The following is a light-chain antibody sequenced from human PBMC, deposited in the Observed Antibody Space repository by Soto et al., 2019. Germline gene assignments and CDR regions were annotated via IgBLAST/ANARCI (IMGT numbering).Light chain of an antibody. CDR2: LGS. V-gene: IGKV2-28*01. CDR1: QSLLYRNGNNY. CDR3: MQALQTPLT. J-gene: IGKJ4*01. Sequence: EIVMTQSPLSLPVTPGEPASISCRSSQSLLYRNGNNYLDWYVQKPGQSPQVLIYLGSTRASGVPDRFSGIGSGTYFTLKISRVEAEDVGVYYCMQALQTPLTFGGGTRLEI.